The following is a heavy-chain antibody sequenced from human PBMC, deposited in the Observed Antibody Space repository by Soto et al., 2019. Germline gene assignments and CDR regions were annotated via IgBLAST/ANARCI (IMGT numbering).Heavy chain of an antibody. D-gene: IGHD2-2*01. V-gene: IGHV3-30*18. J-gene: IGHJ6*02. CDR2: ISYDGSNK. CDR3: AKDHFGRTSAAEPSIYYYYGMDV. Sequence: GGSLRLSCAASGFTFSSYGMHWVRQAPGKGLEWVAVISYDGSNKYYADSVKGRFTISRDNSKNTLYLQMNSLRAEDTAVYYCAKDHFGRTSAAEPSIYYYYGMDVGGQGTTVTVS. CDR1: GFTFSSYG.